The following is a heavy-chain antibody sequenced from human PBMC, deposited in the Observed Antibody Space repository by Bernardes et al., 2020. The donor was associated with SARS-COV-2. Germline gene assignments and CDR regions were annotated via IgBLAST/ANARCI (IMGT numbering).Heavy chain of an antibody. CDR2: IIPIFGTA. D-gene: IGHD3-22*01. CDR3: ASGGYYYDSSGYYRRDWFDP. J-gene: IGHJ5*02. CDR1: GGTFSSYA. Sequence: SMKVSCKASGGTFSSYAISWVRQAPGQGLEWMGRIIPIFGTANYAQKFQGRVTITADESTSTAYMELSSLRSEDTAVYYCASGGYYYDSSGYYRRDWFDPWGQGTLVTVSS. V-gene: IGHV1-69*13.